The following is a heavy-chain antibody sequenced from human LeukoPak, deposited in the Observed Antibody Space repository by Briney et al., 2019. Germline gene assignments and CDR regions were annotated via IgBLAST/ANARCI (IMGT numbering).Heavy chain of an antibody. CDR3: AKDGVAHFDY. V-gene: IGHV3-30*18. D-gene: IGHD2-21*01. J-gene: IGHJ4*02. Sequence: GGSLRLSCAASGFTFSSYGMHWVRQAPGKGLEWVAVISYDGSNKCYADSVKGRFTISRDNSKNTLYLQMNSLRAEDTAVYYCAKDGVAHFDYWGQGTLVTVSS. CDR1: GFTFSSYG. CDR2: ISYDGSNK.